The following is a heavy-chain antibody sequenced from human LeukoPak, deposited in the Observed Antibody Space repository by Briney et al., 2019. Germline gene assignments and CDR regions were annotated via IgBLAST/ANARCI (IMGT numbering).Heavy chain of an antibody. CDR2: ISYDGSHK. CDR1: GFTFNNYG. CDR3: AKDVQRGSSPTDY. Sequence: GRSLRLSCVASGFTFNNYGIHWVRQAPGKGLEWLAVISYDGSHKYYADSVKGRFTISRDNSENSLYLQMNSLRAEDTAVYYCAKDVQRGSSPTDYWGQGTLVTVSS. V-gene: IGHV3-30*18. D-gene: IGHD1-26*01. J-gene: IGHJ4*02.